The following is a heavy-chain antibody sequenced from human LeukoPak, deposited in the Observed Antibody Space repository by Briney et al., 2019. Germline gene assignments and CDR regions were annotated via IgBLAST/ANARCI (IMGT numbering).Heavy chain of an antibody. CDR2: ISAYNANT. CDR3: ARLGYCSSTSCRRVYYYYYMDV. J-gene: IGHJ6*03. CDR1: GYTFTSYD. Sequence: ASVKVSCKASGYTFTSYDISWVRQAPGQGLEWMGWISAYNANTNYAQNLQGRVTMTTDTSTSTAYMELRSLRSDDTAVYYCARLGYCSSTSCRRVYYYYYMDVWGKGTTVTVSS. V-gene: IGHV1-18*01. D-gene: IGHD2-2*01.